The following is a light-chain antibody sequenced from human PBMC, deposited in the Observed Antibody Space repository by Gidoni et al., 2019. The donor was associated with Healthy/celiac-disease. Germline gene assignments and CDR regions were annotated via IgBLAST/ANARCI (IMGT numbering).Light chain of an antibody. Sequence: VPPGERATLSCRASQSVSSNLAWYQQKPGQAPRRPIYGAATRATGIPARVSGSGAGREFTLTISSLQAEDFAGYYCQKYNNWPPWTFGQGTKVEIK. CDR2: GAA. CDR1: QSVSSN. J-gene: IGKJ1*01. V-gene: IGKV3-15*01. CDR3: QKYNNWPPWT.